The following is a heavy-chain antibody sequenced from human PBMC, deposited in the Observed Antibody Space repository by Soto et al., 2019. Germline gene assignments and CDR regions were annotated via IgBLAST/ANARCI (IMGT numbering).Heavy chain of an antibody. V-gene: IGHV4-39*01. CDR1: GGSISSSSYY. CDR2: IDNSGST. J-gene: IGHJ3*02. D-gene: IGHD4-4*01. Sequence: SVTLSLTCTVSGGSISSSSYYWSWIRQPPGKGLEGIGSIDNSGSTYYNPSLKSRVTVSIDTSKNQYSLKMTSVTAANTALYYCARVERGTTTTVVDAFDIWGQGTLVTVSS. CDR3: ARVERGTTTTVVDAFDI.